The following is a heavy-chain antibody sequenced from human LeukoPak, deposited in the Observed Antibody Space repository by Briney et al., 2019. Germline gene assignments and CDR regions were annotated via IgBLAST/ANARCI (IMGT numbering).Heavy chain of an antibody. Sequence: PSETLSLTCTVSGGSINNSSYYWGWIRQPPGKGLEWIGSIYYSGSTYYNPSLKSRVTISVDTSKNQFSLKLSSVTAADTAVYYCARGLDSSSWDYFDYWGQGTLVTVSS. CDR3: ARGLDSSSWDYFDY. CDR2: IYYSGST. D-gene: IGHD6-13*01. J-gene: IGHJ4*02. V-gene: IGHV4-39*07. CDR1: GGSINNSSYY.